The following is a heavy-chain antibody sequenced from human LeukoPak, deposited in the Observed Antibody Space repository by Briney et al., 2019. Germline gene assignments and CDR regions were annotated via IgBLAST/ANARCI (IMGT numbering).Heavy chain of an antibody. D-gene: IGHD3-10*01. Sequence: PGGSLRLSCAASGFIFSSYSMNRVRQAPGKRLEWVSYISSSSSTTYYADSVKGRFTISRDNAKKSLYLQMNSLRDEDTAVYYCARGSYGSGSYSYYGMDVWGQGTTVTVSS. J-gene: IGHJ6*02. V-gene: IGHV3-48*02. CDR3: ARGSYGSGSYSYYGMDV. CDR1: GFIFSSYS. CDR2: ISSSSSTT.